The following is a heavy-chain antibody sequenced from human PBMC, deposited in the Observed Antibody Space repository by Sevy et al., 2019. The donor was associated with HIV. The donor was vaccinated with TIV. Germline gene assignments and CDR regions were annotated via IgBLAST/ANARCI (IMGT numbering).Heavy chain of an antibody. CDR1: GFTFSSYS. V-gene: IGHV3-21*01. CDR2: ISSSSSYI. Sequence: GGSLRLSCAASGFTFSSYSMNWVRQAPGKGLESVSSISSSSSYIYYADSVKGRFTISRDNAKNSLYLQMNSLRAEDTAVYYCAREVAGKFDYWGQGTLVTVSS. CDR3: AREVAGKFDY. J-gene: IGHJ4*02. D-gene: IGHD6-19*01.